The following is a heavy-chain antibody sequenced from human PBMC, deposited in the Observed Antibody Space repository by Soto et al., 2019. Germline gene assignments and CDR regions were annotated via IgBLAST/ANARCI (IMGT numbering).Heavy chain of an antibody. V-gene: IGHV1-18*01. D-gene: IGHD6-19*01. CDR3: XXXXAVGLVDY. J-gene: IGHJ4*02. CDR1: GYPVTSYG. CDR2: LSAYNGNT. Sequence: QGQLVQAGAEVKKPGASVKVSCKAAGYPVTSYGISWVRQAPGQGLEWMGWLSAYNGNTKYAQKLQGRVTMTTDTSTXTXXXXXXXXXSXDTAVYXXXXXXAVGLVDYWGQVTLVTLSS.